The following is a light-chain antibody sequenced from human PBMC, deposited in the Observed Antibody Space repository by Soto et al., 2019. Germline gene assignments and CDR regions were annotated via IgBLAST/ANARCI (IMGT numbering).Light chain of an antibody. CDR1: QWVXFD. CDR3: QQSDSAPRT. Sequence: DIQMTQCPASLSASAGDRVTITCRASQWVXFDLVWYEEKPGKAPKVLXPYASTLQSGGPSRFAGSRSGTDFTLPINSLQPEDVANYFCQQSDSAPRTFGGGTKVDIK. CDR2: YAS. V-gene: IGKV1-27*01. J-gene: IGKJ4*02.